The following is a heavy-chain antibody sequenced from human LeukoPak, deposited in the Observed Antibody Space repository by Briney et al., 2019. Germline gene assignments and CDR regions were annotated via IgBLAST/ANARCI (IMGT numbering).Heavy chain of an antibody. D-gene: IGHD1-1*01. J-gene: IGHJ4*02. V-gene: IGHV6-1*01. CDR2: TGYRSKWYN. CDR1: GDSVSSNSAA. Sequence: SQTLSLTCAISGDSVSSNSAAWNWIRQSPSRGLEWLGRTGYRSKWYNDYAVSVKSRVTINPDTSRNQFSLQLNSVTLEDTAVYYCARDRATGTTGFDYWGQGILVTVSS. CDR3: ARDRATGTTGFDY.